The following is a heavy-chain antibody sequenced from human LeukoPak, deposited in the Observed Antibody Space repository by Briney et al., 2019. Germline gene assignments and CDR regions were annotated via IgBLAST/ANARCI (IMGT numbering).Heavy chain of an antibody. CDR3: ARQRGSGCLDY. D-gene: IGHD6-19*01. J-gene: IGHJ4*02. CDR2: ISYDGSDK. V-gene: IGHV3-30*03. Sequence: GRSLRLSCTASGSTFSTYGIHWVRQPPGKGMEWVTIISYDGSDKYYADSVKGRFTISRDNSKNTLYLQMNSLRAEHPAVYYCARQRGSGCLDYRGQGTLVTVSS. CDR1: GSTFSTYG.